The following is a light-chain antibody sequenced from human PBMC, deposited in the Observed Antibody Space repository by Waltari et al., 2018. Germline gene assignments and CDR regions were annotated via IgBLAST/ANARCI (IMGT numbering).Light chain of an antibody. CDR2: RDD. V-gene: IGLV1-47*01. CDR1: ASNIGSYN. J-gene: IGLJ3*02. CDR3: AAWDDILTAWV. Sequence: QSGLTQSPSASGTPGQSVTISCSGGASNIGSYNVYWYQQLPGTAPTPLMYRDDRRPSGVPARFSGSKAVTSASLTISGLRSEDAADYYCAAWDDILTAWVFGGGTKLTVL.